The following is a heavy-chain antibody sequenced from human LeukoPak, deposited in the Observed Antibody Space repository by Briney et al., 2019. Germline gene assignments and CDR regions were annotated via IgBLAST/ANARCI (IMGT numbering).Heavy chain of an antibody. CDR2: ISYDGSNK. V-gene: IGHV3-30-3*01. CDR1: GFTFSSYA. D-gene: IGHD4-17*01. Sequence: GGSLRLSCAASGFTFSSYAMHWVRQAPGKGLEWVAVISYDGSNKYYADSVKGRFTISRDNSKNTLYLQMNSLRAEDTAVYYCVRANGDYGFGYWGQGTLVTVSS. CDR3: VRANGDYGFGY. J-gene: IGHJ4*02.